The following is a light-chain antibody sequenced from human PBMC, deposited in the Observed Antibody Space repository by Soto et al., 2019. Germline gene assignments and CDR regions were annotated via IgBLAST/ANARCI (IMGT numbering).Light chain of an antibody. CDR3: SSYTSSSTLV. Sequence: QSALTQPASVSGSPGQSITISCTGTSSDIGDYNYVSWYQQHPGKAPKLMIYDVSDRPSGVSNRFSGSKSGNTASLTHSGLQAEDEADYYCSSYTSSSTLVFGGGTKLTVL. V-gene: IGLV2-14*01. J-gene: IGLJ2*01. CDR2: DVS. CDR1: SSDIGDYNY.